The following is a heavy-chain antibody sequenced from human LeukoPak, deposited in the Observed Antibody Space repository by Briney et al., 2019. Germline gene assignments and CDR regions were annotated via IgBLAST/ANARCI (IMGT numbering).Heavy chain of an antibody. D-gene: IGHD3-22*01. CDR3: ARVGSGYYFDY. CDR2: IYHSGST. V-gene: IGHV4-30-2*01. J-gene: IGHJ4*02. CDR1: GGSISSGGYS. Sequence: PSQTLSLTCAVSGGSISSGGYSWSWIRQPPGKGLEWIGYIYHSGSTYYNPSLKSRVTISVDGSKNQFSLKLSSVTAADTAVYYCARVGSGYYFDYWGQGTLDTVSS.